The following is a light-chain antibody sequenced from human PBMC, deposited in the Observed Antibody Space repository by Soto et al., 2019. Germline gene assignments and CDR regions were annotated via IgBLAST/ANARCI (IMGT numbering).Light chain of an antibody. CDR3: SSYTSSSTYV. CDR1: SSDVGGYNY. Sequence: QSALTQPASVSGSTGPSITISCTGTSSDVGGYNYVSWYQQHPGKAPKLMIYEVSNRPSGVSNRFSGSKSGNTASLTISGLQAEDEADYYCSSYTSSSTYVFGTGTKLTVL. V-gene: IGLV2-14*01. CDR2: EVS. J-gene: IGLJ1*01.